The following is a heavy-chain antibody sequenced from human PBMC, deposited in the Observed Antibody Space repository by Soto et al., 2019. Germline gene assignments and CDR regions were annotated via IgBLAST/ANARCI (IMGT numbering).Heavy chain of an antibody. CDR3: ARLSRITFIVD. Sequence: QVQLVQSGAEVKSPGTSVTLSCQTSGYTFAHYYIHWVRQAPGQGLEYMGIIDPRTGTSGTSTSPQSVQGRLSITSDASTSTVYMELNNLRSEDTAIYYWARLSRITFIVDWGQGTLVTVSS. V-gene: IGHV1-46*04. J-gene: IGHJ4*02. CDR2: IDPRTGTSGTS. D-gene: IGHD3-16*02. CDR1: GYTFAHYY.